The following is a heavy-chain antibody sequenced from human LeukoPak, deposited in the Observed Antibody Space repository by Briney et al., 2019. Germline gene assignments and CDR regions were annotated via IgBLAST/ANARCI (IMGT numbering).Heavy chain of an antibody. D-gene: IGHD3-10*01. Sequence: GASVKVSCKTSGYSFTSQDMHWVRQAPGQSLEWMGCINPDNGDTKYSQEFQGRVTITRDTSATTAYMELSGLRSEDTAVYYCASRYGSGSYYFDYWGQGTLVTVSS. CDR2: INPDNGDT. CDR1: GYSFTSQD. V-gene: IGHV1-3*03. CDR3: ASRYGSGSYYFDY. J-gene: IGHJ4*02.